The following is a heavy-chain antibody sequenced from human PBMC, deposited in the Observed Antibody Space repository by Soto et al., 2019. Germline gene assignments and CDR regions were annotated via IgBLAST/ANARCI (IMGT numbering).Heavy chain of an antibody. V-gene: IGHV3-11*01. D-gene: IGHD4-17*01. CDR3: ARDITSGGDYGDYFNWYFDL. CDR2: ISSSGSTI. J-gene: IGHJ2*01. Sequence: QVQLVESGGGLVKPGGSLRLSCAASGFTFSDYYMSWIRQAPGKGLEWVSYISSSGSTIYYADSVKGRFTISRDNAKNSLYLQMNSLRAEDTAVYYCARDITSGGDYGDYFNWYFDLWGRGTLVTVSS. CDR1: GFTFSDYY.